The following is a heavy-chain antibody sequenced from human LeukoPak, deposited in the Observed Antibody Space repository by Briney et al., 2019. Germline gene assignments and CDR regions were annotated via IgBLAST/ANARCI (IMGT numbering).Heavy chain of an antibody. CDR2: IIPIFGTA. CDR3: ARDRGIAAQVVGAFDI. CDR1: GGTFSSYA. J-gene: IGHJ3*02. D-gene: IGHD6-13*01. Sequence: SVKVSCKASGGTFSSYAISWVRQAPGQGLEWMGRIIPIFGTANYAQKFQGRVTITADKSTSTAYMELSSLRSEDTAVYYCARDRGIAAQVVGAFDIWGQGTMVTVSS. V-gene: IGHV1-69*06.